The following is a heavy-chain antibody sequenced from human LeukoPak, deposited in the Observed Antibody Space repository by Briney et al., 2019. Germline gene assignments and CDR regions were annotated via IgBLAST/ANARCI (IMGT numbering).Heavy chain of an antibody. CDR3: ARQFNFAGIAAAGTDFDY. CDR2: IYPGDSDT. J-gene: IGHJ4*02. CDR1: GYSFTKFW. D-gene: IGHD6-13*01. V-gene: IGHV5-51*01. Sequence: GESLKISCKGSGYSFTKFWIGWVRQMPGKGLEWMGIIYPGDSDTRYSPSFQGQVTISADKSISTAYLQWSSLKASDTAMYYCARQFNFAGIAAAGTDFDYWGQGTLVTVSS.